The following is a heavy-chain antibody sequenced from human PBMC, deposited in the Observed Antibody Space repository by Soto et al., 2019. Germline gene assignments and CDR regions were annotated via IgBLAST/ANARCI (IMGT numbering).Heavy chain of an antibody. J-gene: IGHJ1*01. Sequence: SVKVACKVSGYTLTELSMHWVRQAPGKGLEWMGGFDPEDGETIYAQKFQGRVTMTEDTSTDTAYTELSSLRSEDTAVYYCATEGHTSPEYFQHWGQGTLVTVSS. CDR3: ATEGHTSPEYFQH. D-gene: IGHD6-6*01. CDR2: FDPEDGET. V-gene: IGHV1-24*01. CDR1: GYTLTELS.